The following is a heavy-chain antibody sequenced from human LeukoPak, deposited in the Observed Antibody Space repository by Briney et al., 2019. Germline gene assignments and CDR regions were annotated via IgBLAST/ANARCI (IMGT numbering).Heavy chain of an antibody. CDR1: GYSISSGYY. CDR3: ARHDYSNYEFAFDI. Sequence: PSETLSLTCAVSGYSISSGYYWGWIRQPPGKGLEWIGSIYHSGSTYYNPSLKSRVTISVDTSKNQFSLKLSSVTAADTAVYYCARHDYSNYEFAFDIWGQGTMDTVSS. J-gene: IGHJ3*02. V-gene: IGHV4-38-2*01. CDR2: IYHSGST. D-gene: IGHD4-11*01.